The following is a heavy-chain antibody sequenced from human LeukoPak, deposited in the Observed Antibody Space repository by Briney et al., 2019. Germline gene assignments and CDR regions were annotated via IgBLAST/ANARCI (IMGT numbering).Heavy chain of an antibody. V-gene: IGHV3-48*03. CDR2: ISSSGSTI. D-gene: IGHD6-6*01. J-gene: IGHJ4*02. CDR3: ARVLYLYGSSSARFDY. CDR1: GFTFSSYE. Sequence: GGSLRLSCAASGFTFSSYEMNWVRQAPGKGLEWVSKISSSGSTINYADSVEGRFTISRDNAKNSLYLQTNSLRAEDTAVYYCARVLYLYGSSSARFDYWGQGTLVTVSS.